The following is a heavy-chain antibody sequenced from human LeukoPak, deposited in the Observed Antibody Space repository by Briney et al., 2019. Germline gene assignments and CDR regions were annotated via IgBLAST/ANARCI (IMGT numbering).Heavy chain of an antibody. CDR3: AKGPGLLWFGEAYYFDY. CDR1: GFTFSSYG. CDR2: ISYDGSNK. Sequence: SGGSLRLSCAASGFTFSSYGMHWVRQAPGKGLEWVAVISYDGSNKYYADSVKGRFTISRDNSKNTLYLQMNSLRAEDTAVYYCAKGPGLLWFGEAYYFDYWGQGTLVTVSS. V-gene: IGHV3-30*18. J-gene: IGHJ4*02. D-gene: IGHD3-10*01.